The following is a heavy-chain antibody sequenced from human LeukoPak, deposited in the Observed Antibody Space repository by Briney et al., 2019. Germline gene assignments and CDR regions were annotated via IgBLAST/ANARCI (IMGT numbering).Heavy chain of an antibody. Sequence: SETLSLTCTVSGGSISTYYWSWIRQPPGKGLEWIGYIHTSDSTNYNPSLKSRVTISMDTSKNQFSLKLRSVTAADTAVYYCARDLVTVTKGFDIWGQGTMVSVSS. CDR1: GGSISTYY. V-gene: IGHV4-59*01. D-gene: IGHD4-17*01. CDR3: ARDLVTVTKGFDI. J-gene: IGHJ3*02. CDR2: IHTSDST.